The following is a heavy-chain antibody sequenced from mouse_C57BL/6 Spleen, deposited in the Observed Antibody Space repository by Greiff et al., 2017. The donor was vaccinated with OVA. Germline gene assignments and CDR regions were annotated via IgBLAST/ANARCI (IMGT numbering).Heavy chain of an antibody. D-gene: IGHD1-1*01. CDR3: ARRYGSSLDY. CDR1: GYAFSSSW. CDR2: IYPGDGDT. J-gene: IGHJ2*01. Sequence: VQLVESGPELVKPGASVKISCKASGYAFSSSWMNWVKQRPGKGLEWIGRIYPGDGDTNYNGKFKGKATLTADKSSSTAYMQLSSLTSEDSAVYFCARRYGSSLDYWGQGTTLTVSS. V-gene: IGHV1-82*01.